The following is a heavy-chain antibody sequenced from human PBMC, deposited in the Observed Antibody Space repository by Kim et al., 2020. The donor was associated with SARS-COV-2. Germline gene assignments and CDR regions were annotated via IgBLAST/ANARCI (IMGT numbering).Heavy chain of an antibody. Sequence: GGSLRLSCAASGFTFGGFGMHWVRQAPGKGLEWVAVIWYDGSNKYYADSVKGRFTISRDNSNNMLYLQMSSLRAEDTAVYFCASTQSSYGTSSGLDYWGQGTLVTVSS. CDR3: ASTQSSYGTSSGLDY. D-gene: IGHD6-6*01. J-gene: IGHJ4*02. CDR2: IWYDGSNK. CDR1: GFTFGGFG. V-gene: IGHV3-33*01.